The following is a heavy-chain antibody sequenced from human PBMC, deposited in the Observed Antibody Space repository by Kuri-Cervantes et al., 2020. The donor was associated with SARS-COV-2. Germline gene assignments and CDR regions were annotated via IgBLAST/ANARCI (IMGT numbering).Heavy chain of an antibody. CDR3: AREGYEAANFDY. CDR1: GYTFTSYD. J-gene: IGHJ4*02. D-gene: IGHD6-13*01. V-gene: IGHV1-8*03. CDR2: MNPNSGNT. Sequence: ASVKVSCKASGYTFTSYDINWVRQATGQGLEWMGWMNPNSGNTGYAQEFQGRVTITRNTSISTAYMELSSLRSEDTAVYYCAREGYEAANFDYWGQGTLVTVSS.